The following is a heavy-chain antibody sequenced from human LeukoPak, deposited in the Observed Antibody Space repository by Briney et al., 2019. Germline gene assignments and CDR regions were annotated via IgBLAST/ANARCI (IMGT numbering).Heavy chain of an antibody. D-gene: IGHD6-13*01. J-gene: IGHJ4*02. CDR1: GFTFSSYT. CDR2: ISSSSNYI. V-gene: IGHV3-21*04. CDR3: AKGTSSWHEFDY. Sequence: GGSLRLSCAASGFTFSSYTMNWVRQAPGKGLEWVSSISSSSNYIYYADSVKGRFTISRDNSKNSLYLQMNSLRPEDTALYYCAKGTSSWHEFDYWGQGALVTVSS.